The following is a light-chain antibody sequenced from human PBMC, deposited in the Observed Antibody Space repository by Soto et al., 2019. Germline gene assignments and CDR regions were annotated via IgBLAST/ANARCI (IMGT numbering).Light chain of an antibody. CDR3: QQYGGMWT. V-gene: IGKV3-20*01. Sequence: EIVLTQSPGTLSLAPGERATLSCRASQSVSSNHLAWYQQKPGQSPRLLIQGASSRATGIPDRFTGSGSGTDFTLTINRLEPEDFAVYYCQQYGGMWTFGQGTKVDIK. CDR2: GAS. CDR1: QSVSSNH. J-gene: IGKJ1*01.